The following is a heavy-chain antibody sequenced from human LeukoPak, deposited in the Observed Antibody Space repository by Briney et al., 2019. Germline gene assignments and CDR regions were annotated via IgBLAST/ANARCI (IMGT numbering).Heavy chain of an antibody. CDR2: ISYDGSNK. V-gene: IGHV3-30*03. CDR1: GFTFSSYG. Sequence: PGGSLRLSCAASGFTFSSYGMHWVRQAPGKGLEWVAVISYDGSNKYYADSVKGRFTISRDNSKNTLYLQMNSLRVDDTAVYFCARAPVVSCRGAFCYPLDYWGHGILITVSS. D-gene: IGHD2-15*01. CDR3: ARAPVVSCRGAFCYPLDY. J-gene: IGHJ4*01.